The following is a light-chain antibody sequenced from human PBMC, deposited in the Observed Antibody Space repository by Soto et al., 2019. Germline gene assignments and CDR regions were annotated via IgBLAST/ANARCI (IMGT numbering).Light chain of an antibody. CDR1: SSDVGRYNL. CDR3: CSYAGGTSVV. CDR2: EDI. Sequence: QPASVSGSPGQSITISCTGTSSDVGRYNLVSWYQQHPGKAPKLMIYEDIERPSGVSNRFSGSKSGNTASLTISGLQTEDEAEYYCCSYAGGTSVVFGGGTKLTVL. J-gene: IGLJ2*01. V-gene: IGLV2-23*01.